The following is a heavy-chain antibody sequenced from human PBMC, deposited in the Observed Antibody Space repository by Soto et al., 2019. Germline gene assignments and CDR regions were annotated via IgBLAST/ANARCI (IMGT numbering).Heavy chain of an antibody. V-gene: IGHV1-69*12. Sequence: QVQLVQSGAEVKKPGSSVKVSCKASGGTFSSYTISWVRQAPGQGLEWMGGIIPIFGTANYAQKFQGRVTITADESTSTDYMELSSLRSEDAVVYYCAAHVSNWFDSWGQGTLVTVSS. CDR2: IIPIFGTA. CDR1: GGTFSSYT. J-gene: IGHJ5*01. CDR3: AAHVSNWFDS.